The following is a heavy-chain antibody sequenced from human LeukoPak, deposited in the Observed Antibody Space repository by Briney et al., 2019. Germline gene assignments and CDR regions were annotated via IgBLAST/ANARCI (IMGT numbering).Heavy chain of an antibody. Sequence: QPGGPLRLSCAASGFSFSTYGMHWVRQAPGKGLEWVASIRYNVLSKYYADSVKGRFTISRDDSKNTLDLQMNSLRTEETAVDYCAKGNDVPSTSWDYYYMDVWGKGTTVTVSS. V-gene: IGHV3-30*02. J-gene: IGHJ6*03. CDR1: GFSFSTYG. D-gene: IGHD1-1*01. CDR3: AKGNDVPSTSWDYYYMDV. CDR2: IRYNVLSK.